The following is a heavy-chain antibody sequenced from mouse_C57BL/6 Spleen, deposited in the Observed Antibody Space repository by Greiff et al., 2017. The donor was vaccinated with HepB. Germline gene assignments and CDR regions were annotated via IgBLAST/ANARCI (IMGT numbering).Heavy chain of an antibody. CDR3: ARSRTAQATSYAMDY. CDR1: GYTFTSYT. CDR2: INPSSGYT. Sequence: QVQLQQSGAELARPGASVKMSCKASGYTFTSYTMHWVKQRPGQGLEWIGYINPSSGYTKYNQKFKDKATLTADKSSSTAYMQLSSLTSEDSAVYYCARSRTAQATSYAMDYWGQGTSVTVSS. D-gene: IGHD3-2*02. J-gene: IGHJ4*01. V-gene: IGHV1-4*01.